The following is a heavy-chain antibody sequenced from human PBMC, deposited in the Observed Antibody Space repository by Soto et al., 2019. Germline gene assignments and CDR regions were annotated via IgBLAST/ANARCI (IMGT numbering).Heavy chain of an antibody. Sequence: PSETLSLTCTVSGDSISSGGYYWSWIRQHPGKGLEWIGYIFYTGTTYYNPSLKSRVTISVHTSNSQFSLELSSVTAADTAVYYCATGRAGNWFDPWGQGTLVTVSS. V-gene: IGHV4-31*03. J-gene: IGHJ5*02. CDR2: IFYTGTT. CDR3: ATGRAGNWFDP. CDR1: GDSISSGGYY. D-gene: IGHD6-25*01.